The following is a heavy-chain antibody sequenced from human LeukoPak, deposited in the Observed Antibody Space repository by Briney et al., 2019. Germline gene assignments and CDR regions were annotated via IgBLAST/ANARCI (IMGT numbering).Heavy chain of an antibody. J-gene: IGHJ4*02. Sequence: GGSLRLSCSASGFTFSSYAMHWVRQAPGKGLEYVSAISDHGGSTYYADSVKGRSTISRDNSKNTLYLQMSSLRAEDTAVYYCVKDSGYSYGSNWGQGTLVTVAS. CDR1: GFTFSSYA. V-gene: IGHV3-64D*06. D-gene: IGHD5-18*01. CDR2: ISDHGGST. CDR3: VKDSGYSYGSN.